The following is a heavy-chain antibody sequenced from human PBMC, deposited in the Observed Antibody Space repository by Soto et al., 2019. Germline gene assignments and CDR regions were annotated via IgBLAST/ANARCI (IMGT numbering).Heavy chain of an antibody. V-gene: IGHV3-30*18. Sequence: GESLKISCAASGFTFNIYGMHWVRQAPDKGLEWVALISYDGSNQYYADSVKGRFTISRDNSQNTLFLQMNSLRADDTAVYYCAKDQASGQGSFDSWGQGTLVTVSS. CDR2: ISYDGSNQ. CDR1: GFTFNIYG. J-gene: IGHJ4*02. CDR3: AKDQASGQGSFDS.